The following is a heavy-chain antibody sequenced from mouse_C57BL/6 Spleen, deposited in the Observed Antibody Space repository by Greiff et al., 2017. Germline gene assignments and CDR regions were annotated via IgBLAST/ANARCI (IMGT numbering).Heavy chain of an antibody. D-gene: IGHD2-1*01. CDR3: ARTIYYDAMDY. Sequence: EVMLVESGGGLVKPGGSLKLSCAASGFTFSDYGMHWVRQAPETGLEWVAYISRGSSTIYYADTVKGRFTIYRDNAKNTLFLQMTSLRSEDTAMYYCARTIYYDAMDYWGQGTSGTVSS. J-gene: IGHJ4*01. V-gene: IGHV5-17*01. CDR2: ISRGSSTI. CDR1: GFTFSDYG.